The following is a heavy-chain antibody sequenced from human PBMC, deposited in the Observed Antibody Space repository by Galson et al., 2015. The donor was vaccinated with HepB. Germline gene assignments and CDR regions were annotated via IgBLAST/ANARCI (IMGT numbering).Heavy chain of an antibody. CDR3: ARWRGYGSGSYYDPHFDY. J-gene: IGHJ4*02. Sequence: SVKVSCKASGGTFSSYAISWVRQAPGQGLEWMGGIIPIFGTANYAQKFQGRVTITADESTSTAYMELSSLRSEDTAVYYCARWRGYGSGSYYDPHFDYWGQGTLVTVSS. CDR2: IIPIFGTA. D-gene: IGHD3-10*01. CDR1: GGTFSSYA. V-gene: IGHV1-69*13.